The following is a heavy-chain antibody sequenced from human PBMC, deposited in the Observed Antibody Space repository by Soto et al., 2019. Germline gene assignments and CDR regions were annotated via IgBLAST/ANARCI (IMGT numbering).Heavy chain of an antibody. Sequence: SLRLSCAASGFTFSSYAMHWVRQAPGKGLEWVALISYDGSDKDYADSVKGRFTISRDNSRNTLFLQMNSLRAEDTAVYYCARAIIAVAGTLDYWGQGTLVTVSS. CDR2: ISYDGSDK. J-gene: IGHJ4*02. D-gene: IGHD6-19*01. V-gene: IGHV3-30-3*01. CDR1: GFTFSSYA. CDR3: ARAIIAVAGTLDY.